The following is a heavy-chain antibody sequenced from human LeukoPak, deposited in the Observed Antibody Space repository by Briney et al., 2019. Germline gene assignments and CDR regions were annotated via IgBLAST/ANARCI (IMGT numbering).Heavy chain of an antibody. CDR1: GYTFTSYA. D-gene: IGHD3-10*01. V-gene: IGHV1-8*01. CDR2: MNTNSGNT. Sequence: ASVKVSCKASGYTFTSYAINRVRHATGQGLKWMGWMNTNSGNTGYAQKFQGRVTMTRNTSISTAYMELSSLRSEDTAVYYCARDYPGITMVRGVIIPVFDYWGQGTLVTVSS. J-gene: IGHJ4*02. CDR3: ARDYPGITMVRGVIIPVFDY.